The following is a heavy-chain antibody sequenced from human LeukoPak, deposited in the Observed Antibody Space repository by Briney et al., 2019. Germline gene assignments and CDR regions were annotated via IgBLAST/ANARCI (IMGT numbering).Heavy chain of an antibody. CDR2: TYYRSKWYN. J-gene: IGHJ4*02. V-gene: IGHV6-1*01. Sequence: SQTLSLTCAISGDSVSSNSAAWNWIRQSQSRGLEWLGRTYYRSKWYNDYAVSVKSRITINPDTSKNQFSLQLNSVTPEDTAVYYCARAPRRGGYNFFDYWGQGTLVTVSS. D-gene: IGHD5-24*01. CDR1: GDSVSSNSAA. CDR3: ARAPRRGGYNFFDY.